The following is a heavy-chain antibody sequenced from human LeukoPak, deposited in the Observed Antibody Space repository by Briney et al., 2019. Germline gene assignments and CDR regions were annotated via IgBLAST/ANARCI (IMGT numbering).Heavy chain of an antibody. CDR3: ARGEDIVATPSLGDAFDI. J-gene: IGHJ3*02. CDR2: IYYSGST. D-gene: IGHD5-12*01. CDR1: GGSISSSSYY. Sequence: SETLSLTCTVSGGSISSSSYYWGWIRQPPGKGLEWIGSIYYSGSTYYNPSLKSRVTISVDTSKNQFSLKLSSVTAADTAVYYCARGEDIVATPSLGDAFDIWGQGTMVTVSS. V-gene: IGHV4-39*07.